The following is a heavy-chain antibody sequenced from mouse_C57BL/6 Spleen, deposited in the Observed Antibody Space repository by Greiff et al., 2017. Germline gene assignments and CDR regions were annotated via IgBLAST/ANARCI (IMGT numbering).Heavy chain of an antibody. CDR3: AREDTTYAMDY. Sequence: VKLMESGAELVRPGTSVKVSCKASGYAFTNYLIEWVKQRPGQGLEWIGVINPGSGGTNYNEKFKGKATLTADKSSSTAYMQLSSLTSEDSAVYFCAREDTTYAMDYWGQGTSVTVSS. CDR2: INPGSGGT. V-gene: IGHV1-54*01. D-gene: IGHD1-1*01. CDR1: GYAFTNYL. J-gene: IGHJ4*01.